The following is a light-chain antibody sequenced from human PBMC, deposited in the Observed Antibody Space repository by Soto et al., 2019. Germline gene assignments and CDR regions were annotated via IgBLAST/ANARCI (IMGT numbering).Light chain of an antibody. J-gene: IGKJ4*01. CDR2: AAS. CDR1: QSISSW. CDR3: QQYYNSVLT. V-gene: IGKV1-39*01. Sequence: DIQMTQSPSALSASVGDRATITCRASQSISSWLAWYQQKPGKAPKVLISAASTLQSGVPSRFSGSVSGTDFTLTISSLQPEDSASYYCQQYYNSVLTFGGGTKVDIK.